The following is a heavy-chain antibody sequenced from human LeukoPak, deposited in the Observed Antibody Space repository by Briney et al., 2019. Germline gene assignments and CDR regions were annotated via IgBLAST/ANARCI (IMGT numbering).Heavy chain of an antibody. J-gene: IGHJ3*02. CDR1: GFTFSGSA. Sequence: GGSLRLSCAASGFTFSGSAMHWVRQASGKGLEWVGRIRSKANSYATAYAASVKGRFTISRDDSKNTACLQMNSLKTEDTAVYYCTRTGDTRAFDIWGQGTMVTVSS. CDR3: TRTGDTRAFDI. V-gene: IGHV3-73*01. CDR2: IRSKANSYAT. D-gene: IGHD7-27*01.